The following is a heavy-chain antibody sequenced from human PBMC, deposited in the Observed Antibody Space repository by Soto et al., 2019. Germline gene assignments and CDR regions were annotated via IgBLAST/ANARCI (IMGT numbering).Heavy chain of an antibody. CDR3: ARGGGGYCSGGSCYGNWFDP. D-gene: IGHD2-15*01. V-gene: IGHV4-59*01. CDR2: IYYSGST. Sequence: SETLSLTCTVSGGSISGYDWSWIRQQPGKGLEWIGYIYYSGSTNYNPSLKSRVTISVDTSKNQFSLKLSSVTAADTAVYYCARGGGGYCSGGSCYGNWFDPWGQGTLVTVS. CDR1: GGSISGYD. J-gene: IGHJ5*02.